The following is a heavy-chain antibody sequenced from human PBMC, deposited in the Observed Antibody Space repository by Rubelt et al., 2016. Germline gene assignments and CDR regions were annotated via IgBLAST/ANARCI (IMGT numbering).Heavy chain of an antibody. D-gene: IGHD6-13*01. J-gene: IGHJ4*02. Sequence: QVQLQESGPGLVTPSETLSLTCTVSGYSISSDYYWGWIRRPPGQGLAWIGSIYHSGSTYCNPSLKSRVAIAGDTSKNQFSWRLGAVTAADTAVYYCARDSGYSSSSTLDYWGQGTLVTASS. CDR1: GYSISSDYY. V-gene: IGHV4-38-2*02. CDR2: IYHSGST. CDR3: ARDSGYSSSSTLDY.